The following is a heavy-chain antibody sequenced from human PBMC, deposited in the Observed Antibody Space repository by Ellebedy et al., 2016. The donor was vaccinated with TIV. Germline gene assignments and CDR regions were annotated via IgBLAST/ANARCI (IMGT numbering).Heavy chain of an antibody. CDR2: INNDGSGT. Sequence: GGSLRLXXAASGFTFSGYWMHWVRQAPGKGLVWVSRINNDGSGTSYADSVKGRFTISRDNAKHTLYLQMNSLRAEDTAVYYCGRGSTGNYYAMDVWGQGTTVTVSS. V-gene: IGHV3-74*01. CDR3: GRGSTGNYYAMDV. J-gene: IGHJ6*02. D-gene: IGHD1-1*01. CDR1: GFTFSGYW.